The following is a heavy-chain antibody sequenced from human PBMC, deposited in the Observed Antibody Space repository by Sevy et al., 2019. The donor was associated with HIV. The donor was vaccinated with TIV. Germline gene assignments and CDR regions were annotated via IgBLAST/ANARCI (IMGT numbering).Heavy chain of an antibody. V-gene: IGHV4-61*02. Sequence: SETLSLTCTVSGGSISSGSYYWSWIRQPAGKGLEWIGRIYTSGSTNYNPSLKSRVTISVDTSKNQFSLKLSSVTAAETAVYYCARDIRLYYYGSGRYYYYYMDVWGKGTTVTVSS. CDR1: GGSISSGSYY. J-gene: IGHJ6*03. CDR3: ARDIRLYYYGSGRYYYYYMDV. CDR2: IYTSGST. D-gene: IGHD3-10*01.